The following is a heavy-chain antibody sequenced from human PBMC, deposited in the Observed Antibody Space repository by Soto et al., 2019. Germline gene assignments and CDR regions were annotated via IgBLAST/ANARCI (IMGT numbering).Heavy chain of an antibody. CDR3: ARAAAGENFQH. CDR2: IWYDGSNK. D-gene: IGHD6-13*01. Sequence: QVQLVESGGGVVQPGRSLRLSCAASGFTFSSYGMHWVRQAPGKGLEWVAVIWYDGSNKYYADSVKGRFTISRDNSKNTLYLQMNSLRAEDTAVYYCARAAAGENFQHWGQGTLVTVSS. V-gene: IGHV3-33*01. CDR1: GFTFSSYG. J-gene: IGHJ1*01.